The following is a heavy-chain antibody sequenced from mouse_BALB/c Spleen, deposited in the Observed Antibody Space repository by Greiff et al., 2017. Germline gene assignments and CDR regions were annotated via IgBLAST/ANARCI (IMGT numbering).Heavy chain of an antibody. Sequence: VQLQQSGPELVKPGASVKMSCKASGYTFTSYVMHWVRQKPGQGLEWIGYINPYNDGTKYNEKFKGKATLTSDKSSSTAYMELSSLTSEDSAVYYCARSGGGYYEDYYAMDYWGQGTSVTVSS. V-gene: IGHV1-14*01. CDR2: INPYNDGT. CDR3: ARSGGGYYEDYYAMDY. J-gene: IGHJ4*01. D-gene: IGHD2-3*01. CDR1: GYTFTSYV.